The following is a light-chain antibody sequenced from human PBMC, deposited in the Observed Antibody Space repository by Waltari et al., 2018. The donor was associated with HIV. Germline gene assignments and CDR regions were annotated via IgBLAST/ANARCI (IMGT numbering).Light chain of an antibody. CDR3: ETWDSSLSAVV. CDR1: TSHVGSSY. CDR2: EDN. Sequence: QSVLTQPPSVSAAPGQTVSISCSGSTSHVGSSYLSWYPQFPGEAPKLLIYEDNNRSSGIPDRFAGSKSGTSATLGITGLQPGDEADYYCETWDSSLSAVVFGGGTKLTVL. V-gene: IGLV1-51*01. J-gene: IGLJ2*01.